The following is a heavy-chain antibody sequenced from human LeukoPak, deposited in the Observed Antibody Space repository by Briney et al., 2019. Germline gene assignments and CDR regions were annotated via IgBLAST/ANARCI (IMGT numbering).Heavy chain of an antibody. V-gene: IGHV4-59*01. J-gene: IGHJ4*02. Sequence: SETLSLTCTVSGGSISSYYWSWIRQPPGKGLEWIGYIYYSGSTNYNPSLKSRVTITVDTSKNQFSLKLSSVTAADTAVYYCARGNIAAAVDYWGQGTLVTVSS. D-gene: IGHD6-13*01. CDR3: ARGNIAAAVDY. CDR2: IYYSGST. CDR1: GGSISSYY.